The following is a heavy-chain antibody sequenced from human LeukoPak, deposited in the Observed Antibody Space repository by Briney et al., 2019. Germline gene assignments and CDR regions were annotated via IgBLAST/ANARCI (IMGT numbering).Heavy chain of an antibody. V-gene: IGHV5-51*01. Sequence: GESLKISCQASGYSFTSYWCSGLGQMPGRGRMGWGLIYPGDSDTRYSPSFQGQVTISADTSTSTAYLQWSSLKASDTAMYYCARHPRYSYGYGGSTDAFDIWGQGTMVTVSS. D-gene: IGHD5-18*01. CDR2: IYPGDSDT. CDR3: ARHPRYSYGYGGSTDAFDI. CDR1: GYSFTSYW. J-gene: IGHJ3*02.